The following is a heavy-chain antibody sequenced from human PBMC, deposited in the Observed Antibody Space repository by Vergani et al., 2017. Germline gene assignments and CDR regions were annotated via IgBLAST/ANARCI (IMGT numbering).Heavy chain of an antibody. CDR1: GGTFSSYA. D-gene: IGHD2-21*02. CDR3: ARDPPPLIVVVTARLDAFDI. CDR2: IIPILGIA. J-gene: IGHJ3*02. V-gene: IGHV1-69*04. Sequence: QVQLVQSGAEVKKPGSSVKVSCKASGGTFSSYAISWVRQAPGQGLEWMGRIIPILGIANYAQKFQGRGTITADKATSTAYMELSSLRSEDTAVYYCARDPPPLIVVVTARLDAFDIWGQGTMVTVSS.